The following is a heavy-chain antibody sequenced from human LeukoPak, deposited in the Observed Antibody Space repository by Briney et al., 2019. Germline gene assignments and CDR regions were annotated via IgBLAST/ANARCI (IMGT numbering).Heavy chain of an antibody. CDR1: GDSISSTNYY. Sequence: PSETLSLTCTVSGDSISSTNYYWSWIRQPPGKGLEWIGEINHSGSTNYNPSLKSRVTISVDTSKNQFSLKLSSVTAADTAVYYCARGAAGKSLDYWGQGTLVTVSS. J-gene: IGHJ4*02. CDR2: INHSGST. V-gene: IGHV4-39*07. D-gene: IGHD6-13*01. CDR3: ARGAAGKSLDY.